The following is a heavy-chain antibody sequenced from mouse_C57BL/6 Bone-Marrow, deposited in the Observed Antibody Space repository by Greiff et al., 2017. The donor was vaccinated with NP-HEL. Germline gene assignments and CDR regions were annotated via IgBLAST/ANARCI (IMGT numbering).Heavy chain of an antibody. CDR1: GFNIKDYY. J-gene: IGHJ1*03. Sequence: VQLQQSGAELVRPGASVKLSCTASGFNIKDYYMHWVKQRPEQGLEWIGRIDPEDGDTEYTQKFQGKATMTADTSSNTAYLQLSSLTSEDTAVYYCTLFYYYGSSYRYFDVWGTGTTVTVSS. V-gene: IGHV14-1*01. CDR2: IDPEDGDT. D-gene: IGHD1-1*01. CDR3: TLFYYYGSSYRYFDV.